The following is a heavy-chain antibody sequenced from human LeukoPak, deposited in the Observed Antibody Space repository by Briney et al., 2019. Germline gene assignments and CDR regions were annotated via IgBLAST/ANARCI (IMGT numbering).Heavy chain of an antibody. CDR2: ISFSSSTM. J-gene: IGHJ4*02. Sequence: GGSLRLSCAASGFHFSSYNMNWVRQAPGKGLEWISYISFSSSTMYYADSVKGRFTISRDNSKNTLSLQMNSLRAEDTAVYYCARRTRGSWVDYWGQGTLVTVSS. CDR1: GFHFSSYN. D-gene: IGHD1-26*01. CDR3: ARRTRGSWVDY. V-gene: IGHV3-48*01.